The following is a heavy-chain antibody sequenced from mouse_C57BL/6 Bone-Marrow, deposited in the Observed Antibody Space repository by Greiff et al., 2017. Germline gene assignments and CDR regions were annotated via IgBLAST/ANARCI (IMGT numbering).Heavy chain of an antibody. V-gene: IGHV1-54*01. D-gene: IGHD1-1*01. J-gene: IGHJ1*03. Sequence: VQLQQSGAELVRPGTSVKVSCKASGYAFTNYLLEWVKQRPGQGLEWIGVINPGSGGTNYNEKFKGKATLTADKSSSTAYMQLSSLTSEDSAVYFCARYYYGSSHGGYFDVWGTGTTVTVSS. CDR1: GYAFTNYL. CDR3: ARYYYGSSHGGYFDV. CDR2: INPGSGGT.